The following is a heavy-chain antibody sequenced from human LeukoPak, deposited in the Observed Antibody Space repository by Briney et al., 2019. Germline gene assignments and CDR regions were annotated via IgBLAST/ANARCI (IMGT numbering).Heavy chain of an antibody. V-gene: IGHV1-18*01. D-gene: IGHD2-21*02. CDR1: GYTFTSYG. CDR3: ARDPIVVVTAISSLRFDS. Sequence: ASVKVSCKASGYTFTSYGISWVRQAPGQGLEWMGWISGYIGHTNCSQKFQGRVTLTTDTSTSTAYMELRSLTSDDTAVYYCARDPIVVVTAISSLRFDSWGQGTLVTVSS. J-gene: IGHJ4*02. CDR2: ISGYIGHT.